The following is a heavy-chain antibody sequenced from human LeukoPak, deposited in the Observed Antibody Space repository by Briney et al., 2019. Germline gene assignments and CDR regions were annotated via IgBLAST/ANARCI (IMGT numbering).Heavy chain of an antibody. CDR1: GFTISSYG. J-gene: IGHJ4*02. Sequence: GRSLRLSCAASGFTISSYGMHWVRQAPGKGLEWVAVISYDGSNKYYADSVKGRFTISRDNSKNTLYLQMNSLRAEDTAVYYCAKDRGSSGWYSGYWGQGTLVTVSS. D-gene: IGHD6-19*01. CDR2: ISYDGSNK. CDR3: AKDRGSSGWYSGY. V-gene: IGHV3-30*18.